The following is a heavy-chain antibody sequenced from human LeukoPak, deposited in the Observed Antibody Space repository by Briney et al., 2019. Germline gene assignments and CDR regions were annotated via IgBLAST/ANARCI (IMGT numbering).Heavy chain of an antibody. D-gene: IGHD3-16*01. CDR2: ISSSGSII. J-gene: IGHJ4*02. V-gene: IGHV3-48*03. CDR1: GFTFSSYE. Sequence: QPGGSLRLSCAASGFTFSSYEMNWVRQAPGKGLEWVSYISSSGSIIYYADSVKGRFTISRDNSKNTLDLQMNSLRTDDTAVYYCARDGGHYWGQGILVTVSS. CDR3: ARDGGHY.